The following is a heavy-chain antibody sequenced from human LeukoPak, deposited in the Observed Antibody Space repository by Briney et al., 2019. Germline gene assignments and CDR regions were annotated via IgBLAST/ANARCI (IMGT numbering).Heavy chain of an antibody. V-gene: IGHV3-48*02. Sequence: PGGSLRLSCAATGFTFSSYSMNWVRQAPGKGLEWLSYISSSSSMIYYADSVKGRFTISRDNAKNSLYLQMNSLRDEDTAVHYCAEGMVTSLDYWGQGTLLTVSS. CDR3: AEGMVTSLDY. D-gene: IGHD5-18*01. J-gene: IGHJ4*02. CDR1: GFTFSSYS. CDR2: ISSSSSMI.